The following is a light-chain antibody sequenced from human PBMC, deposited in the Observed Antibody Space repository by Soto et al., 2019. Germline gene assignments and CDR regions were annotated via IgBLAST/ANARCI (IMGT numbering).Light chain of an antibody. CDR2: GAS. J-gene: IGKJ2*01. V-gene: IGKV3-15*01. CDR1: QSINNN. CDR3: QQYNNWPYT. Sequence: IVLTQSPAPLSVSPGESATLSCRAGQSINNNLAWYQQKPGQAPRLLIYGASTRAAVTPARFSGDGSGTDFTLTTSSLQSEDCAVYFCQQYNNWPYTFGQGTKLEI.